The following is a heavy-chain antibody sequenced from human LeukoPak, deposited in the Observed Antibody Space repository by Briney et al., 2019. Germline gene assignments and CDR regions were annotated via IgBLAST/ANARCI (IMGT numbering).Heavy chain of an antibody. Sequence: GGSLRLSCAASGFSFSTYWMSWVRQAPGKGLEWVANIKQDGTEKFYVDSAKGRFTVSRDNARNSLYLQMNSLRTEDTAVYYCARVAAGPSYFDYWGQGTQVVVSS. CDR2: IKQDGTEK. J-gene: IGHJ4*02. D-gene: IGHD6-13*01. CDR3: ARVAAGPSYFDY. V-gene: IGHV3-7*05. CDR1: GFSFSTYW.